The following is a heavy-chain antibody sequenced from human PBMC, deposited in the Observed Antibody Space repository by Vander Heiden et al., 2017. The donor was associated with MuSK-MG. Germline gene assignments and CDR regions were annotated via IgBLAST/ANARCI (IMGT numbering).Heavy chain of an antibody. CDR2: MYPSGST. J-gene: IGHJ3*02. Sequence: QVQLQESGPGLVKPSQNLSLTCTVSGASISSGSYDWRWIRHPAGTGMGWLGRMYPSGSTNYNPSLKSRLTMSVDTSKNQFSLKLSSVTAADTAVYYCARDRYDFWSGYYNTSDIWGQGTMVTVSS. D-gene: IGHD3-3*01. V-gene: IGHV4-61*02. CDR1: GASISSGSYD. CDR3: ARDRYDFWSGYYNTSDI.